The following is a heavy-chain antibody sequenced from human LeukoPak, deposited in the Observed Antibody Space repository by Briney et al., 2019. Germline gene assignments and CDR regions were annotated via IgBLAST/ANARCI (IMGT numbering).Heavy chain of an antibody. Sequence: GGPLRLSCEASGFTFSDYYMSWIRQAPGKGLEWVSSISDSSSNYIYYADSVRGRFTLSRDNAKKTLYLQMNSLRAEDTAVYYCARDRTNLLAGYYFYWGQGTLVTVSS. CDR1: GFTFSDYY. V-gene: IGHV3-11*05. D-gene: IGHD3-9*01. CDR2: ISDSSSNYI. J-gene: IGHJ4*02. CDR3: ARDRTNLLAGYYFY.